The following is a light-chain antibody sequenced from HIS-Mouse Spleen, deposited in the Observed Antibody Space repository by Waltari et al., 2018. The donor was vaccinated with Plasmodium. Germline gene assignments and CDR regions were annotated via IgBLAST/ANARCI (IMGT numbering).Light chain of an antibody. J-gene: IGKJ2*01. CDR3: LQDYNYPYT. V-gene: IGKV1-6*01. CDR1: QGIRND. Sequence: AIQMTQSPSSLSASVGDRVTITCRASQGIRNDLGWYKQKPGQAPKLLISAASSLQSGVPSRFSGSGSGTDFTLTISSLQPEDFATYYCLQDYNYPYTFGQGTKLEIK. CDR2: AAS.